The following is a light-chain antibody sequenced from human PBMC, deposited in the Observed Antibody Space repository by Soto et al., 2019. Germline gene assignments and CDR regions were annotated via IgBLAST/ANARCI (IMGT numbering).Light chain of an antibody. CDR3: QQYNNCPRT. CDR1: QSVSSN. V-gene: IGKV3-15*01. CDR2: GAS. Sequence: EIVMTQSPATLSVSPGERATLYCRASQSVSSNLAWYQQKPGQAPRLLIYGASTSATGIPARFSGSGSGTKLTLTISCLHSEDFAVYYCQQYNNCPRTFGQGTKVDIK. J-gene: IGKJ1*01.